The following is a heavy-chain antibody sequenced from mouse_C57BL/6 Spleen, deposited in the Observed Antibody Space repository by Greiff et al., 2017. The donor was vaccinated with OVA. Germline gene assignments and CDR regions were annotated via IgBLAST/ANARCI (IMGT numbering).Heavy chain of an antibody. CDR3: ARRITTVVAEEAWFAY. CDR1: GYTFTSYW. Sequence: VQLQQPGAELVKPGASVKMSCKASGYTFTSYWITWVKQRPGQGLEWLGDIYPGSGSTNYNEKFKSKATLTVDTSSSTAYMQLSSLTSEDSAVYDCARRITTVVAEEAWFAYWGQGTLVTVSA. V-gene: IGHV1-55*01. CDR2: IYPGSGST. D-gene: IGHD1-1*01. J-gene: IGHJ3*01.